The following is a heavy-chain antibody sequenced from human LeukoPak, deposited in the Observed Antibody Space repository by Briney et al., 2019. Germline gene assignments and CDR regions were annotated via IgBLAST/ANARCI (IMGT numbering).Heavy chain of an antibody. Sequence: ASVKVSCKASGYTFTSYYMHWVRQAPGQGLEWMGIINHSGGSTSYAQKFQGRVTMTRDTSTSTVYMELSSLRSEDTAVYYCAREGRAGYYDSSGYLVYWGQGTLVTVSS. CDR2: INHSGGST. D-gene: IGHD3-22*01. V-gene: IGHV1-46*01. J-gene: IGHJ4*02. CDR3: AREGRAGYYDSSGYLVY. CDR1: GYTFTSYY.